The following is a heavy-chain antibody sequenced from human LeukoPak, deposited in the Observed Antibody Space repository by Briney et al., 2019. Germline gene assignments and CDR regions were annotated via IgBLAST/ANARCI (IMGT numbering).Heavy chain of an antibody. J-gene: IGHJ5*02. CDR1: GFTFSDSA. CDR3: TTPNEGNWFDP. CDR2: IRDKGYGHAT. Sequence: PGGSLRHSCAASGFTFSDSAIHWVRQASGKGLEWVGRIRDKGYGHATAYAASVKGRFTLSRDDSRNTAYLQMNSLKTEDTALYYCTTPNEGNWFDPWGQGTLVTVSS. V-gene: IGHV3-73*01. D-gene: IGHD2-8*01.